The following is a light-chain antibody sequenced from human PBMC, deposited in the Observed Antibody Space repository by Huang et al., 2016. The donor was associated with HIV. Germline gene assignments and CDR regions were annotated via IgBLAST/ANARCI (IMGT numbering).Light chain of an antibody. CDR2: GAS. J-gene: IGKJ2*01. CDR1: ESILRN. CDR3: QQYNKWPPYT. Sequence: VMTQSPTTLSVSPGERATLSCRASESILRNLAWYQQRPGQPPRLLIYGASVRLPGIPDRFRGSGSGTEFSLTISSLQSEDFAVYYCQQYNKWPPYTYGQGTKLEIK. V-gene: IGKV3-15*01.